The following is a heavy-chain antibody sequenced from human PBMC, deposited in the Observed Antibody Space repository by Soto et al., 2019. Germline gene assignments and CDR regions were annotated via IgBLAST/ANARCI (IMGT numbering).Heavy chain of an antibody. V-gene: IGHV3-48*02. J-gene: IGHJ4*02. CDR2: ISSSSSTI. Sequence: GGSLRLSCAASGFTFSSYSMNWVRQAPGKGLEWVSYISSSSSTIYYADSVKGRFTISRDNAKNSLYLQMNSLRDEDTAVYYCARGPEIQRAHLYYFGYWGQGTLVTVSS. CDR1: GFTFSSYS. CDR3: ARGPEIQRAHLYYFGY.